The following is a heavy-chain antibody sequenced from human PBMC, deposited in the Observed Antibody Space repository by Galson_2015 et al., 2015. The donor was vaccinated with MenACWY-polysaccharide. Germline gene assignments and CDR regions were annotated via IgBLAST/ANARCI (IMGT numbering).Heavy chain of an antibody. V-gene: IGHV3-49*03. CDR1: GFTFGDYG. Sequence: SLRLSCAASGFTFGDYGVIWIRQAPGKGLEWVRIIRSKAYGGPPEYAATGKGSFSMSRDDTKRIAYLQMNRLNTEDTAVYYCTSSTAYFHDKSSSFDAINIWGQGTRVTVSS. J-gene: IGHJ3*02. CDR2: IRSKAYGGPP. CDR3: TSSTAYFHDKSSSFDAINI. D-gene: IGHD6-6*01.